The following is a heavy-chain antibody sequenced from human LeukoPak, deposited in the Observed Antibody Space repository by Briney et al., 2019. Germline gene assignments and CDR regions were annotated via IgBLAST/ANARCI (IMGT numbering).Heavy chain of an antibody. CDR1: GGSFSGYY. V-gene: IGHV4-34*01. CDR3: ARYSGYDDEGEYFDY. D-gene: IGHD5-12*01. CDR2: INHSGST. Sequence: PSETLSLTCAVYGGSFSGYYWSWIRQPPGKGLEWIGEINHSGSTNYNPSLKSRVTISVDTSKNQFSLKLSSVTAEDTAVYYCARYSGYDDEGEYFDYWGQGTLVTVSS. J-gene: IGHJ4*02.